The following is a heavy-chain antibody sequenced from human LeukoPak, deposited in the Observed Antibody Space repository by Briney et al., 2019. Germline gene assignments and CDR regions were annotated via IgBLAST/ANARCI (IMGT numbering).Heavy chain of an antibody. CDR3: ARHTGLTGYHYYYMDV. CDR1: GYSFTNYW. CDR2: IYPGDSDT. D-gene: IGHD2-8*02. Sequence: GESLKISCKGSGYSFTNYWIGWVRQMPGKGLEWMGLIYPGDSDTRYSPSFQGQVTFSADNSLSTAYLQWSSLKASDTAMYYCARHTGLTGYHYYYMDVWGKGTTVTVSS. J-gene: IGHJ6*03. V-gene: IGHV5-51*01.